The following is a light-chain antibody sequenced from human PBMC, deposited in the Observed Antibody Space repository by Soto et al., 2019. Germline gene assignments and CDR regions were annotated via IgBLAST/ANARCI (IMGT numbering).Light chain of an antibody. CDR2: EVS. CDR3: SSFTNTITRYA. Sequence: QSVLTQPASVSGSPGQSITISCTGTSSDVGGYNYVSWFQHHSGKAPKLIIYEVSYRPSGVSARFSGSKSGDTASLTISGLQAEDEADYYCSSFTNTITRYAFGTGTKLTVL. V-gene: IGLV2-14*01. CDR1: SSDVGGYNY. J-gene: IGLJ1*01.